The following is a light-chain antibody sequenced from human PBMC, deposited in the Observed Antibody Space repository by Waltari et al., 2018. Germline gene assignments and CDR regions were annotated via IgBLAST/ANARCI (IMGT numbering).Light chain of an antibody. Sequence: DIQLTQSPSSLSASVGDRVTITCRLSQGISSYLNWYRQKPGKVPKLLIYSASNLQSGVPSRFSGSGSGTDFTLTISSLQPEDVATYYCQQYYSAPFNFGQGTKLEIK. J-gene: IGKJ2*01. CDR2: SAS. V-gene: IGKV1-27*01. CDR3: QQYYSAPFN. CDR1: QGISSY.